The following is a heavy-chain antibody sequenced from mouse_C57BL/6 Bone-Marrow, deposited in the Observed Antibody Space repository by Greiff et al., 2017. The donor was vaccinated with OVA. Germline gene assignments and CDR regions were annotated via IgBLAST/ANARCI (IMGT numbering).Heavy chain of an antibody. V-gene: IGHV5-9-1*02. D-gene: IGHD4-1*01. CDR3: TRAPNWDEPLFDY. CDR2: ISSGGDYI. CDR1: GFTFSSYA. Sequence: EVKLMESGEGLVKPGGSLKLSCAASGFTFSSYAMSWVRQTPEKRLEWVAYISSGGDYIYYADTVKGRFTISRDNARNTLYLQMSSLKSEDTAMYYCTRAPNWDEPLFDYWGQGTTLTVSS. J-gene: IGHJ2*01.